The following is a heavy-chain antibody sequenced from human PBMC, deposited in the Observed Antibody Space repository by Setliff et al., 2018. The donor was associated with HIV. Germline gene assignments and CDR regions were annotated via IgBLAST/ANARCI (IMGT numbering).Heavy chain of an antibody. J-gene: IGHJ4*02. Sequence: ASVKVSCKASGYTFTSYDINWVRQASGQGLEWMGWMNPNSGNIGYAQNLQGRLTITRDTSISTAYMELSSLRSEETAVYYCARGDPVAADYWGQGTLVTVPQ. D-gene: IGHD6-19*01. CDR3: ARGDPVAADY. CDR1: GYTFTSYD. V-gene: IGHV1-8*03. CDR2: MNPNSGNI.